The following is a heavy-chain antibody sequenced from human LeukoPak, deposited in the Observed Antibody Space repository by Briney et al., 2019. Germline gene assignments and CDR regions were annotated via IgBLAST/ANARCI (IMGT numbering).Heavy chain of an antibody. V-gene: IGHV3-23*01. Sequence: GGSLRLSCAASGFTFSSYAMSWVRQAPGRGLEWVSAISGSGGSTYYADSVKGRFTISRDNSKNTLYLQMNSLRAEDTAVYYCTTPRGGKLLLDAFDIWGQGTMVTVSS. CDR3: TTPRGGKLLLDAFDI. J-gene: IGHJ3*02. CDR1: GFTFSSYA. CDR2: ISGSGGST. D-gene: IGHD3-22*01.